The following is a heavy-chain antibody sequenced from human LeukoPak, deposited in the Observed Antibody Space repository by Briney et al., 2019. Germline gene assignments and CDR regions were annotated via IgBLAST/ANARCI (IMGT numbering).Heavy chain of an antibody. CDR2: IYYSGRT. CDR1: GGSISSSSYY. Sequence: SETLSLPCTVSGGSISSSSYYWGWIRPPPGKGLGWIGSIYYSGRTYYNPSLKSRVTISVDTSKNQFSLKLSSVTAADTAVYYCARTTMVRGTYYMDVWGKGTTVTISS. J-gene: IGHJ6*03. V-gene: IGHV4-39*07. CDR3: ARTTMVRGTYYMDV. D-gene: IGHD3-10*01.